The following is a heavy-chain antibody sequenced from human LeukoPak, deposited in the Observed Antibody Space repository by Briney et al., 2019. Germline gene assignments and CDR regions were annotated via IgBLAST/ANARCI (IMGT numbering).Heavy chain of an antibody. J-gene: IGHJ4*02. CDR3: AREDYYGSGSPPSLYFDY. V-gene: IGHV3-30-3*01. Sequence: GGSLRLSCAASGFTFRNYVIHWVRQAPGKGLEWVAVTSSDLNVKLYADSVKGRFTISRDNSRSTLYLQMNSLRPEDTAIYYCAREDYYGSGSPPSLYFDYWGQGTLVTVSS. CDR2: TSSDLNVK. CDR1: GFTFRNYV. D-gene: IGHD3-10*01.